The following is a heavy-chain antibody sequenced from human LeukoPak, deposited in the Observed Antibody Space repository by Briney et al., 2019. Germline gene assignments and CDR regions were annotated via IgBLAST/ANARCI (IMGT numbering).Heavy chain of an antibody. J-gene: IGHJ6*03. V-gene: IGHV3-48*03. Sequence: PAGSLRLSCAASGVTSSSDEMNWVRRAPAEGLEWGSYISSSVSTIYYADSSKVRFTISRDKAKNSLYLQMDSLRDEDPAVYYCAELGITMIGGVWGKGTTVTVS. D-gene: IGHD3-10*02. CDR2: ISSSVSTI. CDR3: AELGITMIGGV. CDR1: GVTSSSDE.